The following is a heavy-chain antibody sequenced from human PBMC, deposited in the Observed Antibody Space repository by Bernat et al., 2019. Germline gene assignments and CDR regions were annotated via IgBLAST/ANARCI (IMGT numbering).Heavy chain of an antibody. CDR1: GYSFSSYW. V-gene: IGHV5-51*01. CDR2: IYPGDSDT. CDR3: ARFVGGYSNCYFDY. Sequence: EVQLVQFGPEMKKPGESLKISCNGSGYSFSSYWIGWVRQMPGKGLGWMGIIYPGDSDTRYSPSFQGQVTISADKSISTAYLQWSSLKASDTAMYYCARFVGGYSNCYFDYWGQGTLVTVSS. J-gene: IGHJ4*02. D-gene: IGHD6-25*01.